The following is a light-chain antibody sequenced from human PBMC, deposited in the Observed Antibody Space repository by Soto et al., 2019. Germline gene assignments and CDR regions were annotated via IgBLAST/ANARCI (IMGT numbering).Light chain of an antibody. CDR3: QQSYSIPIT. CDR2: AAS. V-gene: IGKV1-39*01. Sequence: DMQMNQSPSTLSASLGDRVSITCRASQSISFYLNWYQQKPGKAHKVLIYAASNLQSGVPSRFSGSGSGTDFTLTISSLQPEDFATYFCQQSYSIPITFGQGTGLEI. J-gene: IGKJ5*01. CDR1: QSISFY.